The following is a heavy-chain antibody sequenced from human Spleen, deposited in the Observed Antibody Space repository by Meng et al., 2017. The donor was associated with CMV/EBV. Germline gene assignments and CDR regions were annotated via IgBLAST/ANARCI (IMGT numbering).Heavy chain of an antibody. D-gene: IGHD3-3*01. V-gene: IGHV3-73*01. CDR1: GFTFSGAA. Sequence: GESLKISCAASGFTFSGAAMQWVRQASGKGLEWVGRIRSKDGSYATAYAASVQGRFIISRDDSKNTAYLQMSSLKTDDTAVYYCTADYYDFWSGSELKDYWGQGTLVTVSS. J-gene: IGHJ4*02. CDR3: TADYYDFWSGSELKDY. CDR2: IRSKDGSYAT.